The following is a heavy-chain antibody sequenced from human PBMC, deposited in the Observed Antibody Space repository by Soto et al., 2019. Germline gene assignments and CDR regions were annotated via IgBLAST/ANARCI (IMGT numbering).Heavy chain of an antibody. CDR2: IWYDGSNK. CDR1: GFTFSSYG. CDR3: ARGGRKHYGIRTGMDV. Sequence: QVQLVESGGGVVQPGRSLRLSCAASGFTFSSYGMHWVRQAPGKGLEWVAVIWYDGSNKYYADSVKGRFTISRDNSKNTLYLQMNSLRAEDTAVYYCARGGRKHYGIRTGMDVWGQGTTVTVSS. V-gene: IGHV3-33*01. J-gene: IGHJ6*02. D-gene: IGHD3-10*01.